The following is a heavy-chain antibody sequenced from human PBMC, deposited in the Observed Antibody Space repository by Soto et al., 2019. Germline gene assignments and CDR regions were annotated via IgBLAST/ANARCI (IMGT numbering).Heavy chain of an antibody. CDR1: GGSISSGGYS. Sequence: QLQLQESGSGLVKPSQTLSLTCAVSGGSISSGGYSWSWIRQPRGKGLEWIGYIYHSGSTYYNPSLKSRVTISVDRSKNQFSLKLSSVTAADTAVYYCASLTWTDAFDIWGQGTMVTVSS. V-gene: IGHV4-30-2*01. D-gene: IGHD3-10*01. J-gene: IGHJ3*02. CDR2: IYHSGST. CDR3: ASLTWTDAFDI.